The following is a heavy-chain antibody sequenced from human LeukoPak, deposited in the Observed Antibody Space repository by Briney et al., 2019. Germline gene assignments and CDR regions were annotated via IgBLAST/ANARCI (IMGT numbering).Heavy chain of an antibody. D-gene: IGHD3-9*01. CDR3: ARPFTIFLLVTGRGDY. Sequence: SQTLPLTCAISGDSVSSNSAAWNWIRQSPSRGLEWLGRTYYRSKWYNDYAVSVKSRITINPDTSKNQFSLQLNSVTPEDTAVYYCARPFTIFLLVTGRGDYWGQGTLVTVSS. CDR1: GDSVSSNSAA. CDR2: TYYRSKWYN. V-gene: IGHV6-1*01. J-gene: IGHJ4*02.